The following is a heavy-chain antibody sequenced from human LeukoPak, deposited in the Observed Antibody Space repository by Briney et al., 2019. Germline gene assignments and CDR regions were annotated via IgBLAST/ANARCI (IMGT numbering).Heavy chain of an antibody. Sequence: GGSLSLSCAASIFTFNSYGMLWVRQAPGKGLEWVAVISYDGSNKYYADSVKGRFTLSRDNSKNTLYLQMNSLRAEDTAVYYCAKGDHYYGMDVWGQGTTVTVSS. CDR2: ISYDGSNK. CDR1: IFTFNSYG. D-gene: IGHD2-21*01. J-gene: IGHJ6*02. V-gene: IGHV3-30*18. CDR3: AKGDHYYGMDV.